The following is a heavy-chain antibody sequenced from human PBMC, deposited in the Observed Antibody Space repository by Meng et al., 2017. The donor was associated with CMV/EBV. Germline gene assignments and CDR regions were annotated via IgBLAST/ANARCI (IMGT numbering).Heavy chain of an antibody. CDR3: ARANPGDCSSTSCGGPLDAFDI. J-gene: IGHJ3*02. CDR2: IYYSGST. D-gene: IGHD2-2*01. CDR1: GGSISSSSYY. V-gene: IGHV4-39*01. Sequence: SETLSLTCTVSGGSISSSSYYWGWIRQPPGKGLEWIGSIYYSGSTYYNPSLKSRVTISVDTSKNQFSLKLSSVTAADTAVYYCARANPGDCSSTSCGGPLDAFDIWGQGTMVTVSS.